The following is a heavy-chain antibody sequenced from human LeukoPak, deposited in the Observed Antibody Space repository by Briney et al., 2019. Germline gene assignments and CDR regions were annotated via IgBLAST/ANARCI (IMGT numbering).Heavy chain of an antibody. CDR2: ISGSGGST. D-gene: IGHD2-15*01. Sequence: PGGSLRLSCAASGFTFSSYAMSWVRQAPGKGLEWVSAISGSGGSTYYADSVKGRFTISRDNSKNTLYLQMNSLRAEDTAVYYCAKIGAEIVVVVAATVWYFDYWGQGTLVTVSS. J-gene: IGHJ4*02. V-gene: IGHV3-23*01. CDR3: AKIGAEIVVVVAATVWYFDY. CDR1: GFTFSSYA.